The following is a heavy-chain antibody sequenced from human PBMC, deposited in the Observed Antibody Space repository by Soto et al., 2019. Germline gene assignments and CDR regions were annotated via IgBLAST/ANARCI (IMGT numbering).Heavy chain of an antibody. Sequence: GASVKVSCKTSGYTFTNFGISWVRQAPGQGLEWMGIINPSGGSTSYAQNFQGRVTMTSDTSTSTVYMELSSLRSEDTAVYYCARGGGSESYYEFDPWGQGTLVTVSS. CDR1: GYTFTNFG. CDR3: ARGGGSESYYEFDP. J-gene: IGHJ5*02. CDR2: INPSGGST. D-gene: IGHD3-10*01. V-gene: IGHV1-46*01.